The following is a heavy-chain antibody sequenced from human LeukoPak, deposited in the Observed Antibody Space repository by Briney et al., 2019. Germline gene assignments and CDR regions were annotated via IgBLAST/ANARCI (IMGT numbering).Heavy chain of an antibody. Sequence: PGGSLRLSCAASGFTFSSYSMNWVRQAPGKGLEWVSSISSSSSYIYYADSVKGRFTISRDNAKNSLYLQMNSLRAEDTAVYYCARATGDDSGYDYYYYYYMDVWGKGTTVTVSS. CDR2: ISSSSSYI. J-gene: IGHJ6*03. D-gene: IGHD5-12*01. CDR3: ARATGDDSGYDYYYYYYMDV. V-gene: IGHV3-21*01. CDR1: GFTFSSYS.